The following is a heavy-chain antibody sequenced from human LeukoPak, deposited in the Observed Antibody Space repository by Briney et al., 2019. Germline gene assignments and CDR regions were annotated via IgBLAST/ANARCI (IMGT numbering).Heavy chain of an antibody. CDR3: AKEGGGRTFDY. CDR1: GFTVSSNY. Sequence: GGSLRLSCAASGFTVSSNYMSWVRQAPGKGLDWVAFIRYDGGDTYYADSVRGRFTVSRDNSKNTLYLQMNSLTAEDTALYYCAKEGGGRTFDYWGQGTLVTVSS. D-gene: IGHD4-23*01. CDR2: IRYDGGDT. V-gene: IGHV3-30*02. J-gene: IGHJ4*02.